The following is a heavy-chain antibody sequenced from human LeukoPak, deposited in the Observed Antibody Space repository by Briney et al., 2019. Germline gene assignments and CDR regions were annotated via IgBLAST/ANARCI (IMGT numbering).Heavy chain of an antibody. J-gene: IGHJ6*03. D-gene: IGHD2-2*01. V-gene: IGHV3-7*03. CDR1: GFTFSSYW. CDR2: IKQDGSEK. Sequence: PGGSLRLSCAASGFTFSSYWMSWVRQAPGKGLEWVANIKQDGSEKYYVDSVKGRFTISRDNAKNFLYLQMNSLRVEDTALYFCGRVYCSTTSCYDYYDYYMDVWGKGTTVTVSS. CDR3: GRVYCSTTSCYDYYDYYMDV.